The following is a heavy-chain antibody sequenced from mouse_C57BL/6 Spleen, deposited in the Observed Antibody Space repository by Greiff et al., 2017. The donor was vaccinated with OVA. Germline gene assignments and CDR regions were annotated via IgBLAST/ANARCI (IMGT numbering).Heavy chain of an antibody. CDR1: GFTFSSYA. CDR2: ISDGGSYT. D-gene: IGHD1-1*01. J-gene: IGHJ1*03. CDR3: AREGTTVVARWYFDV. V-gene: IGHV5-4*01. Sequence: EVKLMESGGGLVKPGGSLKLSCAASGFTFSSYAMSWVRQTPEKRLEWVATISDGGSYTYYPDNVKGRFTISRDNAQNNLYLQMSHLKSEDTAMYYCAREGTTVVARWYFDVWGTGTTVTVSS.